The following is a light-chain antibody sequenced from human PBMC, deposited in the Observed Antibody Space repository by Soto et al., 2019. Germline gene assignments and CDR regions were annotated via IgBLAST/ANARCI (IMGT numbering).Light chain of an antibody. J-gene: IGKJ4*01. CDR2: WAS. V-gene: IGKV4-1*01. CDR1: QSVLYSSNNKNY. Sequence: DIVMTQSPDSLAVSLGERATINCKSSQSVLYSSNNKNYLAWYQQKPGQPPKKLIYWASTRESGVPDRISGSGSGTDFTLTISSLQAEDVAVYYCQQYYSTPLTFGGGTKVDIK. CDR3: QQYYSTPLT.